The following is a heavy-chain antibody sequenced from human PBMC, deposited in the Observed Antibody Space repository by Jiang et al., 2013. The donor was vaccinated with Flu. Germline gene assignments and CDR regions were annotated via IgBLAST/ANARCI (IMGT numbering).Heavy chain of an antibody. Sequence: GSGLVKPSETLSLTCTVSGDSVSRPSYFWTWIRQPPGKGLEWIGHVFYTGTTNNNPSLKSRVTISVDTSKNQFSLKLNSVTAADTAVYFCARGGSGYGYSYLYYYGLDVWGQGATVTVSS. CDR2: VFYTGTT. V-gene: IGHV4-61*01. CDR3: ARGGSGYGYSYLYYYGLDV. CDR1: GDSVSRPSYF. J-gene: IGHJ6*02. D-gene: IGHD5-18*01.